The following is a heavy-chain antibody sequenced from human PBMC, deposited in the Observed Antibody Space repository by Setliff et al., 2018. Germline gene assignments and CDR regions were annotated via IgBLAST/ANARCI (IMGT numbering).Heavy chain of an antibody. J-gene: IGHJ4*02. Sequence: PSETLSLTCNVSGGSISSGGYYWSWIRQHPGKGLEWIGYIYYSGITYYNPSLKSRVTISIDTSKNQFSLKPSSVNAADTAVYYCARSKRGLYYSDGTGYYYYFDYWGLGTLVTVSS. CDR1: GGSISSGGYY. D-gene: IGHD3-22*01. CDR2: IYYSGIT. CDR3: ARSKRGLYYSDGTGYYYYFDY. V-gene: IGHV4-31*03.